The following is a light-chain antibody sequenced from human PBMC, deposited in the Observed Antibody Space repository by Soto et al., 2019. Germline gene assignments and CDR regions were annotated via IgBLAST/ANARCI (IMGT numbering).Light chain of an antibody. CDR1: SSDVGGYNY. Sequence: QSALTQHASVSGSPGQSITISCTGTSSDVGGYNYVSWYQQHPGKAPKLMIYDVSNRPSVVSNRFSGSKSGNTASLTISGLQAEDEDDYYCSSYTSSSTYVVFGGGTKLTVL. CDR2: DVS. J-gene: IGLJ2*01. CDR3: SSYTSSSTYVV. V-gene: IGLV2-14*01.